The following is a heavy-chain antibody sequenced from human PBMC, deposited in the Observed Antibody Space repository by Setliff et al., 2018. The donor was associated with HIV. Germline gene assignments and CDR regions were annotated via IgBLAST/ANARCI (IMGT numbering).Heavy chain of an antibody. D-gene: IGHD3-22*01. V-gene: IGHV4-39*01. CDR3: ASRVYYYDSSGYLREEGFDP. Sequence: SETLSLTCTVSGGSISSSNYYWGWIRQPPGKGLEYIGSIYHSGSTYYNPSLKSRVTISVDTSMNQFSLKLNSVTAADTAVYYCASRVYYYDSSGYLREEGFDPWGQGTLVTVSS. J-gene: IGHJ5*02. CDR1: GGSISSSNYY. CDR2: IYHSGST.